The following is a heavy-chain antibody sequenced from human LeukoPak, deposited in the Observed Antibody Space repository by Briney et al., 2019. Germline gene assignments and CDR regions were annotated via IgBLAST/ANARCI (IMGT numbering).Heavy chain of an antibody. Sequence: GGSLRLSCAASGLTFSSHWMHWVRQAPGKGLVWVSRITNDGSSTTYADSVKGRFTISRDNAKNMLYLQVNSLRAEDTAVYYCARFAPNSSGWYWGQGTLVTVSS. CDR2: ITNDGSST. J-gene: IGHJ4*02. V-gene: IGHV3-74*01. CDR3: ARFAPNSSGWY. D-gene: IGHD6-19*01. CDR1: GLTFSSHW.